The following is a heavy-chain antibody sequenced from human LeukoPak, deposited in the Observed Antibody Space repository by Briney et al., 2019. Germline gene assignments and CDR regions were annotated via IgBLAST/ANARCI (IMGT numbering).Heavy chain of an antibody. CDR1: GFTFSDYY. Sequence: GGSLRLSCAASGFTFSDYYMSWIRQAPGKGLEWVSYISSSGSTICYADSVKGRFTISRDNAKNSLYLQMNSLRAEDTAVYYCARFPMAYCSSTSCYDFYYYGMDVWGQGTTVTVSS. CDR3: ARFPMAYCSSTSCYDFYYYGMDV. J-gene: IGHJ6*02. V-gene: IGHV3-11*01. CDR2: ISSSGSTI. D-gene: IGHD2-2*01.